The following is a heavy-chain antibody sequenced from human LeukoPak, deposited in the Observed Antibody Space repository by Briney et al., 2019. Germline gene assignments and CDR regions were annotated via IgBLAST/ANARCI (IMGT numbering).Heavy chain of an antibody. CDR1: GFTFSSYA. J-gene: IGHJ4*02. Sequence: PGGSLRLSCAASGFTFSSYAMSWVRQAPGKGLEWVSSISSSSSYIYYADSVKGRFTISRDNAKNSLYLQMNSLRAEDTAVYYCARVDSSGWYVYWGQGTLVTVSS. V-gene: IGHV3-21*01. D-gene: IGHD6-19*01. CDR3: ARVDSSGWYVY. CDR2: ISSSSSYI.